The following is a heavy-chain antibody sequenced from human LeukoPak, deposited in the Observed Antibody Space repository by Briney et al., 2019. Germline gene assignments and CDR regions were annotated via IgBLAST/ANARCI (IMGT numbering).Heavy chain of an antibody. Sequence: GGSLRLSCAASGFTFSGSTIHWVRQTSGKGLEWVGRIRNKGNSYATAYAASVKGRFTISRGDSKNTAYLQMNSLKTEDTAVYYCTSRSSTFGGVIDLDYWGQGTLVTVSS. CDR1: GFTFSGST. D-gene: IGHD3-16*02. CDR3: TSRSSTFGGVIDLDY. V-gene: IGHV3-73*01. J-gene: IGHJ4*02. CDR2: IRNKGNSYAT.